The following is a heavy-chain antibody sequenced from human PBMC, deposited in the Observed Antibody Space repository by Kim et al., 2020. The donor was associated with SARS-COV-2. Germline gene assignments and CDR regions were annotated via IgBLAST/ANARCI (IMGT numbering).Heavy chain of an antibody. V-gene: IGHV3-30*18. J-gene: IGHJ4*02. D-gene: IGHD3-10*01. CDR2: VTSEGKGK. Sequence: GGSLRLSCAASGFTFSSYGMHWVRQAPGKGLEWVALVTSEGKGKYYADSVKGRFTISRDNSRNTLYLQMNSLRAEDTAVYYCAKVLRPGGHYFDYWGQGTLVTVAS. CDR1: GFTFSSYG. CDR3: AKVLRPGGHYFDY.